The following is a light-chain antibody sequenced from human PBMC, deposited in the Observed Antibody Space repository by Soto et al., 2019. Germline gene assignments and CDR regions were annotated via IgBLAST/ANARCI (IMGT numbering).Light chain of an antibody. CDR3: LQHNSYPWT. CDR2: AAS. J-gene: IGKJ1*01. CDR1: QGIRKD. V-gene: IGKV1-17*02. Sequence: DIQMTQSPSSLSASVGDRVTITCRASQGIRKDLGWYQQKPGKAPKGLIFAASSLQSGVPSRFSGSGFGTEFSLTISNRQPEDDVTYYCLQHNSYPWTFGQGTKVEIK.